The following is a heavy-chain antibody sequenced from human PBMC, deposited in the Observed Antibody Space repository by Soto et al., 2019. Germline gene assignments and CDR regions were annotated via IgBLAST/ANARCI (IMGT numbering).Heavy chain of an antibody. CDR3: ARGLPSSSLDY. D-gene: IGHD6-13*01. CDR2: ISAYNGNT. CDR1: GCTFTSYV. Sequence: QVQLVQSGAEVKKPGASVKVSCKASGCTFTSYVISWVRQAPGQGLEWMGWISAYNGNTNYAQKLQGRVTMTPDTAASLASKELRSLRSDYTAGYARARGLPSSSLDYWGQGPLVAVCS. V-gene: IGHV1-18*01. J-gene: IGHJ4*02.